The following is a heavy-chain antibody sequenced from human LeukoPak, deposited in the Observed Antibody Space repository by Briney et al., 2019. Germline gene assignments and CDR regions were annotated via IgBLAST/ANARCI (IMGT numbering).Heavy chain of an antibody. V-gene: IGHV3-74*01. CDR2: INSDGSST. D-gene: IGHD3-9*01. Sequence: GGSLRLSCAASGFTFRSYWMHWVRQAPGKGLVWVSRINSDGSSTSYADSVKGRFTISRDNAKNTLYLQMNSLRAEDTAVYYCARPDIFRGYDAFDIWGQGTMVTVSS. J-gene: IGHJ3*02. CDR3: ARPDIFRGYDAFDI. CDR1: GFTFRSYW.